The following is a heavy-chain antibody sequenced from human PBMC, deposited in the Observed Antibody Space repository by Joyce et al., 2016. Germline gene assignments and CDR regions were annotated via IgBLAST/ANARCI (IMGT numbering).Heavy chain of an antibody. J-gene: IGHJ3*02. CDR3: AKGEGYCSTTTCQDAFDM. CDR2: ISYDGDNK. D-gene: IGHD2-2*01. V-gene: IGHV3-30*18. CDR1: TFAFSDYG. Sequence: QVQLVESGGGVVQPGRSLRLSCVTSTFAFSDYGMHWIRQAPGKGLEWVALISYDGDNKFYADSVKGRFTISRDNSKSTMYLQMKSLRPEDTALYYCAKGEGYCSTTTCQDAFDMWGQWTVVTVSA.